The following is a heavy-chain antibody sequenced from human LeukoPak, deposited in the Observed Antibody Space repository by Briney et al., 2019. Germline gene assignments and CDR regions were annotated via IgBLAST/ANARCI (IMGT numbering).Heavy chain of an antibody. CDR1: DASITNYY. V-gene: IGHV4-59*01. J-gene: IGHJ4*02. D-gene: IGHD4-17*01. CDR3: ARDEHGDFQGFDY. CDR2: IHYRGTT. Sequence: SSDTLSLTCTVSDASITNYYWGWIRQPAGKGLEWLGNIHYRGTTNYNPSLKNRVTLSLDTSKSQFVLKVTSVTAADTAVYYCARDEHGDFQGFDYWGQGTRVTVSS.